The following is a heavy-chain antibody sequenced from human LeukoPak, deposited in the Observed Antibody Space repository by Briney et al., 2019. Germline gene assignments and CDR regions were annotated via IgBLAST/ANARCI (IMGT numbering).Heavy chain of an antibody. D-gene: IGHD2-15*01. V-gene: IGHV1-2*02. J-gene: IGHJ6*02. CDR3: ARDWPVVVVAAMGPDEEGYGMDV. CDR2: INPNSGGT. CDR1: GYTFTGYY. Sequence: ASVKVSFKASGYTFTGYYMHWGRQAPGQGLEWMGWINPNSGGTNYAQKFQGRVTMTRDTSISTAYMELSRLRSDDTAVYYCARDWPVVVVAAMGPDEEGYGMDVWGQGTTVTVSS.